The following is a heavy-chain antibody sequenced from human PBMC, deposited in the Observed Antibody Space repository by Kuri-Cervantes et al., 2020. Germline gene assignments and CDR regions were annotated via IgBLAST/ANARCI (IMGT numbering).Heavy chain of an antibody. D-gene: IGHD5-18*01. J-gene: IGHJ3*01. CDR3: ARGGRGYSYGYSSPFVL. Sequence: SETLSLTCTVSGGSISSYYWSWIRQPPGKGLEWIGYIYYNGSTNYNPSLKSRVTMSVDTSKNQFSLKLSSVTAADTAVYYCARGGRGYSYGYSSPFVLWGQGTMVTVSS. V-gene: IGHV4-59*12. CDR1: GGSISSYY. CDR2: IYYNGST.